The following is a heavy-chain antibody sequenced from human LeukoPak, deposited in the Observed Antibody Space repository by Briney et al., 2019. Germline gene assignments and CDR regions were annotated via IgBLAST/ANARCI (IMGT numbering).Heavy chain of an antibody. CDR3: VRSRRTNTGDPDWGQY. CDR1: GYRFTSYW. D-gene: IGHD2-21*02. V-gene: IGHV5-51*01. J-gene: IGHJ1*01. Sequence: GGSLKISCKGSGYRFTSYWIGWVRQMPGKGLEWMGMIVPNDSDTRYSPSSEGHVTFSADKSTRAVFMQWSSLEASDTAMYYCVRSRRTNTGDPDWGQYWGQGTLVTVSS. CDR2: IVPNDSDT.